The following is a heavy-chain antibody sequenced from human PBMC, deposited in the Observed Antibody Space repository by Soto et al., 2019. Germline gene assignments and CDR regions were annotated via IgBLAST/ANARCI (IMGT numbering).Heavy chain of an antibody. J-gene: IGHJ4*02. Sequence: TLSLTCSVSGGSVSSYWWSWIRQPPGKGLEWIGYIYYTGSTNYSPSLKGRVTISLDASKSQFSLKLTSVTAADTAVYYCARGPGASDYYFDYWGPGTLVTVSS. CDR1: GGSVSSYW. CDR2: IYYTGST. V-gene: IGHV4-59*02. CDR3: ARGPGASDYYFDY. D-gene: IGHD3-10*01.